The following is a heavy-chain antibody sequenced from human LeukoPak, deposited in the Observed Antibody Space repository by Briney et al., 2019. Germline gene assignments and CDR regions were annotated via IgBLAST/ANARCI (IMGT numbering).Heavy chain of an antibody. CDR1: GYTFDTYG. Sequence: GASVKVSCRASGYTFDTYGISWVRQAPGQGLEWMGWLSVSYGNTNYAQKLQDRAIMTADTSTSTAYMELRSLRSDDTAVYYCARGQDGFDIWGQGTMVTVSS. V-gene: IGHV1-18*01. CDR3: ARGQDGFDI. CDR2: LSVSYGNT. J-gene: IGHJ3*02.